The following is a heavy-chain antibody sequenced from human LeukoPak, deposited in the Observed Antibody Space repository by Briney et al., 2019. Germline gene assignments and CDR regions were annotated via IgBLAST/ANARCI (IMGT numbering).Heavy chain of an antibody. CDR2: INHSGST. J-gene: IGHJ6*02. V-gene: IGHV4-34*01. Sequence: SSETLSLTCAVYGGSFSGYHWSWIRQPPGKGLEWIGEINHSGSTNYNPSLESRVTISVDTSKNQFSLKLSSVTAADTAVYYCARGRYYDSSGYHLWYYYGMDVWGQGTTVTVSS. D-gene: IGHD3-22*01. CDR1: GGSFSGYH. CDR3: ARGRYYDSSGYHLWYYYGMDV.